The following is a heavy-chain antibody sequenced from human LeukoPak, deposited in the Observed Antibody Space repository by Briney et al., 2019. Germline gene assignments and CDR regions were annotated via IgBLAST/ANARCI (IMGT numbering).Heavy chain of an antibody. D-gene: IGHD6-13*01. J-gene: IGHJ5*02. V-gene: IGHV4-59*01. Sequence: PSETLSLTCTVSGGSISTYYWSWIRQPPGKGLEWIGYIYNSGSTNYNPSLQSRVTISVDTSKNQFSLRLTSVTAADTAVYYCAKAVAAAGRSGFDPWGQGTLVTVSS. CDR3: AKAVAAAGRSGFDP. CDR1: GGSISTYY. CDR2: IYNSGST.